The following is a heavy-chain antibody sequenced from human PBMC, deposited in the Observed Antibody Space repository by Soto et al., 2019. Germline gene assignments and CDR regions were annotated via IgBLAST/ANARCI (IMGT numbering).Heavy chain of an antibody. J-gene: IGHJ4*02. V-gene: IGHV3-23*01. CDR2: LSGGGSNT. CDR3: ARWDGYGDV. CDR1: GFSFSTYS. Sequence: EVQLLESGGGLVQPGGSLRLSCAASGFSFSTYSMAWVRQTPGKGLAWVSGLSGGGSNTFYADSVQGRFTISVDNSKNTVYLQMNSLRVEDTAGYYCARWDGYGDVWGQGTLVTVSS. D-gene: IGHD4-17*01.